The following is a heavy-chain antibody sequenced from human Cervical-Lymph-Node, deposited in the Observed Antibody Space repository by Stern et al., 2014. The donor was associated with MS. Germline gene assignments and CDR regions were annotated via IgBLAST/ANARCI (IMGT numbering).Heavy chain of an antibody. J-gene: IGHJ4*02. CDR2: ISTRSSTI. D-gene: IGHD3-3*01. V-gene: IGHV3-48*01. Sequence: EVQLVESGGGLVQPGGSLRLSCAASGFTFSTYTMNWVRQAPGKGLEWGSYISTRSSTIHYAGSVQGRFTVSRDNARSSLYLQMNRLRAEDTAVYYCARGDDDFWSGYYYDYWGQGTLVTVSS. CDR3: ARGDDDFWSGYYYDY. CDR1: GFTFSTYT.